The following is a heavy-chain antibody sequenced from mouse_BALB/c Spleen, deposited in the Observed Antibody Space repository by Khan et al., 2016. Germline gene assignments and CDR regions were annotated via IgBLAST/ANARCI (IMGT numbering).Heavy chain of an antibody. D-gene: IGHD2-3*01. CDR2: INPGSGGT. CDR1: GYAFTNYL. V-gene: IGHV1-54*01. CDR3: ARYDGNYYAMAS. Sequence: QVQLKESGAELVRPGTSVKVSCKASGYAFTNYLIEWVKQRPGQGLEWIGVINPGSGGTNYNEKFKGKATLTADKSSSTAYMQLSSLTSDDSAVYFCARYDGNYYAMASWVQGTSVTVSS. J-gene: IGHJ4*01.